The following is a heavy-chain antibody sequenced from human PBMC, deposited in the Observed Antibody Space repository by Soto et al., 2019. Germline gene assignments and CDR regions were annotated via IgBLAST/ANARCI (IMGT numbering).Heavy chain of an antibody. CDR2: ISGSSGST. J-gene: IGHJ6*02. CDR1: EFTFSSFS. D-gene: IGHD3-10*01. V-gene: IGHV3-23*01. CDR3: AKSELLWFGELTHYGMDV. Sequence: GGSLRLSCAASEFTFSSFSMNWVRQAPKKGQEWVSAISGSSGSTYYADTVKGRFTISRDNSKNTLYLQMNSLRAEDTAVYYCAKSELLWFGELTHYGMDVWGQGTTVTVSS.